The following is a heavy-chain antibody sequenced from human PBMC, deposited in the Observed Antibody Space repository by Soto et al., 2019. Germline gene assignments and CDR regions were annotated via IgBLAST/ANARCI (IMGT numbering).Heavy chain of an antibody. Sequence: PSETLSLTCAVYGGSFTNYYWSWIRQPPGKGLEWIGEINQSGSSNYTPSLKSRVTISVDTSKNQFSLKLSSVTAADTAVYYCARGYYYASWSSFPYWGQGTLVTVSS. D-gene: IGHD3-10*01. J-gene: IGHJ4*02. V-gene: IGHV4-34*01. CDR2: INQSGSS. CDR1: GGSFTNYY. CDR3: ARGYYYASWSSFPY.